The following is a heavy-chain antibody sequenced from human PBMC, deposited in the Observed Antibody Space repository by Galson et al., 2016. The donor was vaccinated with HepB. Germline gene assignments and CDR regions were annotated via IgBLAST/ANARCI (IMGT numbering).Heavy chain of an antibody. CDR1: GVSFSNYG. D-gene: IGHD2-15*01. CDR2: ISYDGSKT. CDR3: ARADSVFDY. V-gene: IGHV3-30*03. J-gene: IGHJ4*02. Sequence: SLRLSCAASGVSFSNYGMHWVRQAPGRGLEWVAVISYDGSKTYYADSVKGRFTISRDNAKNSLYLQMNSLRAEDTAVYYCARADSVFDYWGQGTLVTVSS.